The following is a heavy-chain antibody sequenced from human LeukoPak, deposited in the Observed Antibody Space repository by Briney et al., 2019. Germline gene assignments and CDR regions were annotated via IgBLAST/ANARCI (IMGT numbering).Heavy chain of an antibody. CDR2: INDRGHT. D-gene: IGHD4-23*01. J-gene: IGHJ4*02. V-gene: IGHV4-34*01. CDR3: ARDPTTVVTTPYYFDF. Sequence: SETLSLTCAVYGGSFSGYHWNWIRQSPEKGLEWIGEINDRGHTNYNPSLKNRVTISVETSKNQCSLKLSSLTAADTAVYYCARDPTTVVTTPYYFDFWGQGTLVTVSS. CDR1: GGSFSGYH.